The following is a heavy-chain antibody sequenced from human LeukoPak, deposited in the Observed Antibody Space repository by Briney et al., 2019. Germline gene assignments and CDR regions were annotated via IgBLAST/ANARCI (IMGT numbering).Heavy chain of an antibody. CDR2: VYYSGTT. V-gene: IGHV4-59*08. J-gene: IGHJ4*02. Sequence: SETLSLTCSGSGGSNSTYYWSSIRQTPGKGLQRIGYVYYSGTTNYNPSLKGRVTISSDTSKNQFSLNLRSVNVADTAIYYCARHGGSLGYFDSWGQGTLVTVSS. CDR3: ARHGGSLGYFDS. D-gene: IGHD1-26*01. CDR1: GGSNSTYY.